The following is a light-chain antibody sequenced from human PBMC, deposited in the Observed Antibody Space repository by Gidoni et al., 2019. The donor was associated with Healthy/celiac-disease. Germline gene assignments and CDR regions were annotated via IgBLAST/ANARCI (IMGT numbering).Light chain of an antibody. V-gene: IGKV1-39*01. J-gene: IGKJ5*01. Sequence: IQTTKSPSYLSASVGDRVTIPCRASQSISSYLHWYQQKPGKAPKLLTYAASSLQSGVPSRLSGGGYGTDFAFSISSLQREDFSTDYVNRGYCTRLTFXQXTRVEIK. CDR1: QSISSY. CDR2: AAS. CDR3: NRGYCTRLT.